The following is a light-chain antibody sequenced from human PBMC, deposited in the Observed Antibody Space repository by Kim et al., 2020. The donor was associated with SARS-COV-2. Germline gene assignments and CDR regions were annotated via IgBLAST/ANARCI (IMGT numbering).Light chain of an antibody. CDR2: AAS. V-gene: IGKV3-20*01. CDR3: QQYGTSTGYT. Sequence: SPGDRAPLSCRASQSVSSNYLAWYQQKPGQAPRLLIYAASSRATGIPDRFSGSGSQTDFTLTINGLEPEDFALYYCQQYGTSTGYTFGQGTKLEI. CDR1: QSVSSNY. J-gene: IGKJ2*01.